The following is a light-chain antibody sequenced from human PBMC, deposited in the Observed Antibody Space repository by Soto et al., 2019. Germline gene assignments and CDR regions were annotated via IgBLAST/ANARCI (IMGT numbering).Light chain of an antibody. J-gene: IGKJ1*01. CDR3: QQYSSYPWT. V-gene: IGKV1-5*03. Sequence: DIQMTQSPSTLSASIGDRVTITCRASQSMSDWLAWYQQKPGKVPKLLISKASYLESGLPLRFSGSGSGREFHLTISSLQPDDFATYYCQQYSSYPWTFGQGTKVEVK. CDR1: QSMSDW. CDR2: KAS.